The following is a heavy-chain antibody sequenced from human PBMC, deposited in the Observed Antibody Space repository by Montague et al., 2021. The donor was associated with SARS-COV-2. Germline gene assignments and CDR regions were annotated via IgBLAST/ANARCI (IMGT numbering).Heavy chain of an antibody. V-gene: IGHV6-1*01. CDR3: ARAYCGGDCYFYWYFEL. Sequence: CAISGDSVSAHRARWEWLTHAPSRDLEWVGRTYYRTKWYNDYAVSVKSRVIINPDTSNNRISLQLNSVTPEDTAVYYCARAYCGGDCYFYWYFELWGRGTLVIASS. CDR1: GDSVSAHRAR. D-gene: IGHD2-21*02. J-gene: IGHJ2*01. CDR2: TYYRTKWYN.